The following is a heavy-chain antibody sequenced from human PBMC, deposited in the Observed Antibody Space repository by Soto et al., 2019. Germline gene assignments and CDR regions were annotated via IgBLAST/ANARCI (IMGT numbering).Heavy chain of an antibody. V-gene: IGHV3-30-3*01. Sequence: QPGGSLRLSCAASGFTFSCYAMHWVRQAPGKGLEWVAVISYDGSNKYYADSVKGRFTISRDNSKNTLYLQMNSLRAEDTAVYYCAKDRGKSVTLGMDVWGQGTTVTVSS. CDR2: ISYDGSNK. CDR3: AKDRGKSVTLGMDV. CDR1: GFTFSCYA. D-gene: IGHD3-10*01. J-gene: IGHJ6*02.